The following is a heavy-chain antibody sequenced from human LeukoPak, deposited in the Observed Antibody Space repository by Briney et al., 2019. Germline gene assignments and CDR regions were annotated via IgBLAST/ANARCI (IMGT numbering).Heavy chain of an antibody. CDR3: ARHVWFDP. Sequence: SETLSLTCTVSGGSISSYYGSWIRQPPGKGLEWIGYIYTSGSTNYNPSLKSRVTISVDTSKNQFSLKLSSVTAADTAVYYCARHVWFDPWGQGTLVTVSS. V-gene: IGHV4-4*09. J-gene: IGHJ5*02. CDR2: IYTSGST. CDR1: GGSISSYY.